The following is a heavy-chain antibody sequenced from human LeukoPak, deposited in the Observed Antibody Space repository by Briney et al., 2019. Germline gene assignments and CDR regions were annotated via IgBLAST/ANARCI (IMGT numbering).Heavy chain of an antibody. CDR2: IYYSGST. D-gene: IGHD5-24*01. J-gene: IGHJ3*02. Sequence: SETLPLTCTVSGGSISSYYWSWIRQPPGKGLEWIGYIYYSGSTNYNPSLKSRVTISVDTSKNQFSLKLSSVTAADTAVYYCAGGWLQNDAFDIWGQGTMVTVSS. V-gene: IGHV4-59*08. CDR1: GGSISSYY. CDR3: AGGWLQNDAFDI.